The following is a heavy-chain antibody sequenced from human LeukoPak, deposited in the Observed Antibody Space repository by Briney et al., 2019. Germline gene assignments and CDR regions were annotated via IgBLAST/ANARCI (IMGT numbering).Heavy chain of an antibody. CDR2: IYYSGST. Sequence: PSETLSLTCTVSGGSISSSSYYWGWIRQPPGKGLEWIGSIYYSGSTYYNPSLKSRVTISVDTSKNQFSLKLSSVTAADTAVYYCVWLRLNDYYYYMDVWGKGTTVTVSS. CDR3: VWLRLNDYYYYMDV. V-gene: IGHV4-39*07. J-gene: IGHJ6*03. CDR1: GGSISSSSYY. D-gene: IGHD5-12*01.